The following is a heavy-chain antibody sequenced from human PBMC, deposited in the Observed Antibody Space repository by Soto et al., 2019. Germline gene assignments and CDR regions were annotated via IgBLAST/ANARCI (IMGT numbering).Heavy chain of an antibody. D-gene: IGHD2-15*01. CDR3: AKDRRDGDFMHILVVDF. J-gene: IGHJ4*02. CDR1: GFSLSSYA. V-gene: IGHV3-30*18. CDR2: MSYDETKK. Sequence: QVQLVESGGGVVQPGGSLRLSCATSGFSLSSYAMPWVRQAPAKGLEWVALMSYDETKKYYADSVKGRFTISRDTSKNTLFLQMNNLRVEDTAVYYCAKDRRDGDFMHILVVDFWGQGALVTVSS.